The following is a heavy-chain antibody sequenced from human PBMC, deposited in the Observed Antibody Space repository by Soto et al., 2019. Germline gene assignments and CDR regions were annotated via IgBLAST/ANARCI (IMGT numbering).Heavy chain of an antibody. D-gene: IGHD3-22*01. V-gene: IGHV5-51*01. Sequence: ESLKISCKAICYTFTNYWIGWVRQTPGKGLEWMGIIFPGDSDTRYNPSFQGQVTISADKSITTTYLQWSSLKASDTAIYYCARHGPRVYYDNSDYYYYGMDVWGQGTTVTSP. CDR2: IFPGDSDT. CDR1: CYTFTNYW. J-gene: IGHJ6*02. CDR3: ARHGPRVYYDNSDYYYYGMDV.